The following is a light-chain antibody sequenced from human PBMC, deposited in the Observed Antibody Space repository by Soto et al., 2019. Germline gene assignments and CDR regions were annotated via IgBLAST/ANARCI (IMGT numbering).Light chain of an antibody. V-gene: IGKV3-11*01. CDR1: QSVGSD. J-gene: IGKJ2*01. CDR2: GAS. Sequence: DIVLTQSPATLSLSPGERATLSCRASQSVGSDLAWFQHKPGQAPRLLIYGASNRATDIPARFSGRGSGTDFTLTISSLESGDSAVYYCQQRDKWPRTFGQGTKLEIK. CDR3: QQRDKWPRT.